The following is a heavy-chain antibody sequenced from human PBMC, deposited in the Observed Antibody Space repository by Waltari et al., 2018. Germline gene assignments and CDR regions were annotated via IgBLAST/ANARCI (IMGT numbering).Heavy chain of an antibody. CDR3: ARGMPGDY. J-gene: IGHJ4*02. CDR1: GYSISRGSY. Sequence: QVQLQESGPGLVKPSETLSLTCPVSGYSISRGSYWGWIRQPPGKGLEWIGSSYHSGSTYYNPSLKRRVTISVDTSKNQFALKLSSVTAADTAVYYCARGMPGDYWGQGTLVTVSS. D-gene: IGHD2-2*01. CDR2: SYHSGST. V-gene: IGHV4-38-2*01.